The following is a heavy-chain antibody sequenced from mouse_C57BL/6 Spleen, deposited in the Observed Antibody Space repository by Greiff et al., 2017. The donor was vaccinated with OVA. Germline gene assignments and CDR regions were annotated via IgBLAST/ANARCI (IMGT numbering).Heavy chain of an antibody. CDR3: ATGSSGFAY. V-gene: IGHV1-64*01. D-gene: IGHD1-1*01. Sequence: QVQLQQPGAELVKPGASVKLSCKASGYTFTSYWMHWVKQRPGQGLEWIGMIHPNSGSTNYNEKFKGKATLTVDKSSSTAYMQLSSLTSEDSAVYYCATGSSGFAYWGQGTLVTVSA. CDR2: IHPNSGST. CDR1: GYTFTSYW. J-gene: IGHJ3*01.